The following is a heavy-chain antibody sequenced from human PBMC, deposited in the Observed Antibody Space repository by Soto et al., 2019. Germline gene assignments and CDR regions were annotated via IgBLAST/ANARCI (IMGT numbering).Heavy chain of an antibody. CDR3: ALSRPTYYYDSSGSPGFDY. V-gene: IGHV2-5*02. CDR2: IYWDDDK. Sequence: ESGPTLVNPTQTLTLTCTFSGFSLSTSGVGVGWIRQPPGKALEWLALIYWDDDKRYSPSLKSRLTITKDTSKNQVVLTMTNMDPVDTATYYCALSRPTYYYDSSGSPGFDYWGQGTLVTVSS. J-gene: IGHJ4*02. D-gene: IGHD3-22*01. CDR1: GFSLSTSGVG.